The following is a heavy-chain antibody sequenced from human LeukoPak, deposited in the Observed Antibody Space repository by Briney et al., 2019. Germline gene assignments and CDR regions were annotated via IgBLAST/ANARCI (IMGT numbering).Heavy chain of an antibody. Sequence: GGSLRLSCAASGFTFGSYSMHWVRQAPGKGLEWVAVISYDGRNTYYAKSVKGRFTISRDDSKNTLYLQMNSLRADDTAVYYCARTSVTTGYYFDYWGQGTLVTVSS. J-gene: IGHJ4*02. V-gene: IGHV3-30*04. CDR3: ARTSVTTGYYFDY. CDR1: GFTFGSYS. CDR2: ISYDGRNT. D-gene: IGHD4-17*01.